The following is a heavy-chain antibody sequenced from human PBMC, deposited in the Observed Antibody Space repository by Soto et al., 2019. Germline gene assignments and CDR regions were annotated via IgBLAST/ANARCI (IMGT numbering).Heavy chain of an antibody. D-gene: IGHD1-26*01. CDR1: GGSISSYY. V-gene: IGHV4-59*01. J-gene: IGHJ1*01. CDR3: AREGPPIRAHNPTQYFQQ. Sequence: SETLSLTCTVSGGSISSYYWSWIRQPPGKGLEWIGYIYYSGSTNYNPSLKSRVTISVDTSKNQFSLKLSSVTAADTAVYYCAREGPPIRAHNPTQYFQQLGQGTLFTGSS. CDR2: IYYSGST.